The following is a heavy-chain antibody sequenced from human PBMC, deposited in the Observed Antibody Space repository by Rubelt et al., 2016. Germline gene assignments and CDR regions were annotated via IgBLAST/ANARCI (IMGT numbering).Heavy chain of an antibody. J-gene: IGHJ5*02. CDR3: ARNLNWFDL. V-gene: IGHV3-7*03. Sequence: VDSVKGRFTISRDNAKNSLYLQMNSLRVEDTAVYYCARNLNWFDLWGQGTLVTVSS.